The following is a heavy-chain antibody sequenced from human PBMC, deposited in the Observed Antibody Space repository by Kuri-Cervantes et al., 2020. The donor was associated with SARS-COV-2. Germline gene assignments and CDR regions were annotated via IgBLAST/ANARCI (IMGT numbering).Heavy chain of an antibody. CDR3: ARVRLCFDY. V-gene: IGHV4-38-2*02. J-gene: IGHJ4*02. Sequence: ESLKISCTASGYSISSSYYWGWIRQPPGKGLEWIGSIYYSGSTYYNPSLKSRVTISVDTSKNQFSLKLSSVTAADTAVYYCARVRLCFDYWGQGTLVTVSS. D-gene: IGHD3-16*01. CDR2: IYYSGST. CDR1: GYSISSSYY.